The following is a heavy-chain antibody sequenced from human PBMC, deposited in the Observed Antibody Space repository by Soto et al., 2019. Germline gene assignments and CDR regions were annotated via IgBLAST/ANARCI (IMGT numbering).Heavy chain of an antibody. V-gene: IGHV1-18*04. CDR2: ISAYNGNT. CDR3: ARDGRAVAVAGTDYYYGMDV. Sequence: GASVKASCKASCYTLTSYGISWVRQAPEQGLEWMGWISAYNGNTEYAQNFQGRVTMTTDTSTSTAYMELRRVRSDDTAVYYCARDGRAVAVAGTDYYYGMDVWGQGTTVTVYS. CDR1: CYTLTSYG. J-gene: IGHJ6*02. D-gene: IGHD6-19*01.